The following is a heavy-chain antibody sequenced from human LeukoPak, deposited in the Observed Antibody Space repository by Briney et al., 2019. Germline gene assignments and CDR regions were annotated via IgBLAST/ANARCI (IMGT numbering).Heavy chain of an antibody. CDR1: GGSFSGYY. Sequence: SETLSLTCAVYGGSFSGYYWSWIRQPPGKGLEWIGEINHSGRTNYNPSLKSRVTISVDTSKNQFSLKLSSVTAADTAVYYCARGRYCSSTSCYGGYYYYYYGMDVWGKGTTVTVSS. J-gene: IGHJ6*04. CDR3: ARGRYCSSTSCYGGYYYYYYGMDV. D-gene: IGHD2-2*01. CDR2: INHSGRT. V-gene: IGHV4-34*01.